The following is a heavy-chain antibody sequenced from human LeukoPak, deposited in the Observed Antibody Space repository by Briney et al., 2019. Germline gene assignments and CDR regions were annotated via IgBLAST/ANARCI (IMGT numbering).Heavy chain of an antibody. J-gene: IGHJ3*02. CDR3: ARHLTYYPIDAFDI. CDR2: ISSSSSYI. D-gene: IGHD3-22*01. V-gene: IGHV3-21*04. Sequence: GGSLRLSCAASGFTFSSYSMNWVRQAPGKGLEWVSSISSSSSYIYYADSVKGRFTISKDNAKNSLYLQMNSLRAEDTAVYYCARHLTYYPIDAFDIWGQGTMVTVSS. CDR1: GFTFSSYS.